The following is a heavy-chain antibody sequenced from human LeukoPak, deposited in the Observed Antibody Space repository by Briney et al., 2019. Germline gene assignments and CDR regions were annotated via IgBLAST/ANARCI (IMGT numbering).Heavy chain of an antibody. D-gene: IGHD3-10*01. CDR3: AKGGSRITMVRGVDNWFDP. V-gene: IGHV4-39*07. J-gene: IGHJ5*02. CDR1: GGSISNSNYY. CDR2: IYYSGST. Sequence: SETLSLTCTVSGGSISNSNYYWGWIRQPPGKGLEWIGNIYYSGSTYYNPSLRSRVTISVDTSKNQFSLKLSSVTAADTAVYCCAKGGSRITMVRGVDNWFDPWGQGTLVTVSS.